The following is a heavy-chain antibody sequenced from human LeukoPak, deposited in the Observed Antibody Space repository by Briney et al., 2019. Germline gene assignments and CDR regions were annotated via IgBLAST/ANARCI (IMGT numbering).Heavy chain of an antibody. V-gene: IGHV4-4*07. J-gene: IGHJ4*02. CDR1: GGSISSYY. D-gene: IGHD3-16*02. Sequence: SETLSLTCTVSGGSISSYYWSWIRQPAGKGLEWIGRIYTSGSTNYNPSLKSRVTMSVDTSKNQFSLKLSSVTAADTAVYYCARFTYDYVWGSYRYIDYWGQGTLVTVSS. CDR3: ARFTYDYVWGSYRYIDY. CDR2: IYTSGST.